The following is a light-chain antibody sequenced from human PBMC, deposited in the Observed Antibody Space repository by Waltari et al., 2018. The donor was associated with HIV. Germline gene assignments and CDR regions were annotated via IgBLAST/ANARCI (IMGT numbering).Light chain of an antibody. CDR3: VVWDDSLSGVV. CDR1: MSNIGSQN. V-gene: IGLV1-47*01. CDR2: RND. J-gene: IGLJ2*01. Sequence: QSVLTQPPAASGTPGQRLTISCSGSMSNIGSQNVHWYPHVPGTAPNLLMYRNDRRPSGFPDRFSGSKSGTSAYLAISGLRSEDEADYCCVVWDDSLSGVVFGGGTKLTVL.